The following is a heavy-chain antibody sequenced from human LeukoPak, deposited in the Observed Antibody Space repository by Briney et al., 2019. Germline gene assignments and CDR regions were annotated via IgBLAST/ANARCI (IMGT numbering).Heavy chain of an antibody. D-gene: IGHD3-10*01. CDR1: GFTFSGSA. CDR2: IRSKANSYAT. CDR3: TRRRRSGSYYNEPDAFDI. Sequence: GGSLRLSRAASGFTFSGSAMHWVRQASGKGLEWVGRIRSKANSYATAYAASVKGRFTISRDDSKNTAYLQMNSLKTEDTAVYYCTRRRRSGSYYNEPDAFDIWGQGTMVTVSS. V-gene: IGHV3-73*01. J-gene: IGHJ3*02.